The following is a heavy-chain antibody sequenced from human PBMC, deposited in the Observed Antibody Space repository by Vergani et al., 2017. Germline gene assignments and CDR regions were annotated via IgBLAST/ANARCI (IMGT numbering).Heavy chain of an antibody. D-gene: IGHD2-2*01. CDR3: ARPYCSSTSCYDAFDI. V-gene: IGHV1-69*01. CDR1: GGTFSSYA. CDR2: IIPIFGTA. Sequence: VQLVQSGAEVKKPGSSVKVSCKASGGTFSSYAISWVRQAPGQGLEWMGGIIPIFGTATYAQKFQGRVTITADESTSTAYMELSSLRSEDTAVYYCARPYCSSTSCYDAFDIWGQGTMVTVSS. J-gene: IGHJ3*02.